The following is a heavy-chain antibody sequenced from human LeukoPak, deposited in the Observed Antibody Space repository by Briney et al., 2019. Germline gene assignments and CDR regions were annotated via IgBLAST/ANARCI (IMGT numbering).Heavy chain of an antibody. Sequence: GSLRLSCAASGFTFSSYWMSWVRQAPGKGLEWIGSIYYSGSTYYNPSLKSRVTISVDTSRNQFSLKLNSVTAADTAVYYCARSDHLRWKGIWFDPWGQGTLVTVSS. V-gene: IGHV4-39*07. CDR2: IYYSGST. CDR3: ARSDHLRWKGIWFDP. D-gene: IGHD4-23*01. CDR1: GFTFSSYW. J-gene: IGHJ5*02.